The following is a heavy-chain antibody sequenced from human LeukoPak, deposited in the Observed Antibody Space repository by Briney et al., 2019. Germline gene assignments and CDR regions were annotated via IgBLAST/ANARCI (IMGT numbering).Heavy chain of an antibody. D-gene: IGHD6-13*01. Sequence: GGSLRLSCAASGINFRISGMHWVRQAPGKGLEWVTFIQIDGSDKYYAASVKGRFTISRDNSKNTVYLHMASLRADDTALYYCAREGGRAVPGRFDQWGQGTLVTASS. CDR3: AREGGRAVPGRFDQ. V-gene: IGHV3-30*02. CDR2: IQIDGSDK. J-gene: IGHJ4*02. CDR1: GINFRISG.